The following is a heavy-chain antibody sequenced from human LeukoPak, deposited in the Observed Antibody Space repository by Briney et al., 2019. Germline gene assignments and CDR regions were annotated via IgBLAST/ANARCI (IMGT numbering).Heavy chain of an antibody. D-gene: IGHD5-12*01. J-gene: IGHJ5*02. CDR1: GFTFRKFG. V-gene: IGHV3-13*04. CDR3: VRALYNSGQFDP. CDR2: ISSSGDT. Sequence: QTGGSLRLSCAASGFTFRKFGMHWVRQATGKGLEWVSGISSSGDTFYQDSVKGRFTISRENGENSLFLQLNSLRTGDTAVYYCVRALYNSGQFDPWGQGTLVTVSS.